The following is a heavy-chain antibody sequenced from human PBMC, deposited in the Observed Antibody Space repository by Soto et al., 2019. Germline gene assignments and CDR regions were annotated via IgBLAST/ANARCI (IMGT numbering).Heavy chain of an antibody. CDR1: GGSISSGGYS. D-gene: IGHD2-21*02. CDR3: ARDSGGDCCIDY. V-gene: IGHV4-30-2*01. J-gene: IGHJ4*02. Sequence: QLQLQESGSGLVKPSQTLSLTCAVSGGSISSGGYSWSWIRQPPGKGLEWLGYIYHSGRTYYTPSLKSRVTISVDRSKNQFSLKLSSVTAADTAVYYCARDSGGDCCIDYWGQGTLVTVSS. CDR2: IYHSGRT.